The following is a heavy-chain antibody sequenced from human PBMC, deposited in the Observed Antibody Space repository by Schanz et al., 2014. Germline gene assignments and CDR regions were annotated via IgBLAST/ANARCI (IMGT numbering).Heavy chain of an antibody. V-gene: IGHV3-48*04. CDR2: ISSSGSTI. Sequence: AQLVESGGGVVQPGRSLRLSCAASGFTFSKYGVHWVRQAPGKGLEWVSYISSSGSTIYYADSVKGRFTISRDNAKNSLYLQMNSLRAEDTAVYYCARPSDSSWYMDVWGKGTTVTVSS. J-gene: IGHJ6*03. CDR3: ARPSDSSWYMDV. D-gene: IGHD2-21*02. CDR1: GFTFSKYG.